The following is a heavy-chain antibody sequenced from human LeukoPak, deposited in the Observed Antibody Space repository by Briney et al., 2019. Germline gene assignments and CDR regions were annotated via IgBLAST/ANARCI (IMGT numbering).Heavy chain of an antibody. CDR1: GFTFSSYA. D-gene: IGHD2-2*01. Sequence: GGSLRLSCAASGFTFSSYAMSWVRQAPGKGLEWVSAISGSGGSTYYADSVKGRFTISRDNSKNTLYLQMNSLRAGDTAVYYCARGAYPSQANFDYWGQGTLVTVSS. J-gene: IGHJ4*02. CDR3: ARGAYPSQANFDY. CDR2: ISGSGGST. V-gene: IGHV3-23*01.